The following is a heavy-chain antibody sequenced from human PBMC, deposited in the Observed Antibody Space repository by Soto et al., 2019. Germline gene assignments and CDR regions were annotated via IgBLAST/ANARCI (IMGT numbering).Heavy chain of an antibody. V-gene: IGHV3-48*02. CDR3: ARDRSSSWYDWRPSFGIGDY. D-gene: IGHD6-13*01. J-gene: IGHJ4*02. CDR1: GFTFSSYS. Sequence: GGSLRLSCAASGFTFSSYSMNWVRQAPGKGLEWVSYISSSSSTIYYAGSVKGRFTISRDNAKNSLYLQMNSLRDEDTAVYYCARDRSSSWYDWRPSFGIGDYWGQGTLVIVSS. CDR2: ISSSSSTI.